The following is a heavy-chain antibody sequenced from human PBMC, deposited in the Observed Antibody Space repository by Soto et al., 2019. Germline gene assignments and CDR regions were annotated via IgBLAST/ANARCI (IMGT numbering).Heavy chain of an antibody. J-gene: IGHJ5*02. D-gene: IGHD3-22*01. CDR1: GGTFSSYA. CDR3: ARDTYYYDSSGYGSWFDP. Sequence: QVQLVQSGAEVKKPGSSVKVSCKASGGTFSSYAISWVRQAPGQGLEWMGGIIPIFGTANYAQKFQGRVRMTADESTSTAYMELSSLRSEDTAVYYCARDTYYYDSSGYGSWFDPWGQGTLVTVSS. V-gene: IGHV1-69*01. CDR2: IIPIFGTA.